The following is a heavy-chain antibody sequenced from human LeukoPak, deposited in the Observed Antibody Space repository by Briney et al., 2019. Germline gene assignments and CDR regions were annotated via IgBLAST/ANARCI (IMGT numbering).Heavy chain of an antibody. J-gene: IGHJ4*02. CDR2: ISDRSTTI. CDR1: GFTFSDYY. D-gene: IGHD3-3*01. Sequence: PGGSLRLSCAASGFTFSDYYMSWIRRAPGKGLEWVSYISDRSTTIYYADSVKGRFTISRDNAKNSLYLQMNSLRAEDTAVYYCARDRGGAYDFWSGYYTGYFDYWGQGTLVPVSS. V-gene: IGHV3-11*04. CDR3: ARDRGGAYDFWSGYYTGYFDY.